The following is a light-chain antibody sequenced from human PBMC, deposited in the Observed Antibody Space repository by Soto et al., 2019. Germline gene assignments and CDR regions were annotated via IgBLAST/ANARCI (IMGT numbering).Light chain of an antibody. Sequence: DIQMTQSPSSLSASVGDRVTITCRASQSISNFLNWYQQKPGKAPKLLIYTASGLQSGVPSRFSGSGSGTEFTLTIINLQPEDFATYYCQQSYRTPRYTFGQGTRLEIK. CDR3: QQSYRTPRYT. CDR1: QSISNF. CDR2: TAS. J-gene: IGKJ2*01. V-gene: IGKV1-39*01.